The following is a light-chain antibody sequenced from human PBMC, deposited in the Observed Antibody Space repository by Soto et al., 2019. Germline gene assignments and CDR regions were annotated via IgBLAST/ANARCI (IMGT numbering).Light chain of an antibody. CDR3: LQYFSYPHT. Sequence: AIRMTQSPTSFSASTGDRVTITCRASQDISSYLAWYQQKVGKAPKLLIYAAATLQRAALSRFSGSGSGTASTMPSSHRPSGDFATYYCLQYFSYPHTFGRGTKLEI. CDR2: AAA. V-gene: IGKV1-8*01. J-gene: IGKJ2*01. CDR1: QDISSY.